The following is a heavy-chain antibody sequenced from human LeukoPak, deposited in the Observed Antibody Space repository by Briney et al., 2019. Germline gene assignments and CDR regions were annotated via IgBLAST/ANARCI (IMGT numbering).Heavy chain of an antibody. CDR2: ISYDGSNK. Sequence: GGSLGLSCAASGFTFSSYAMHWVRQAPGKGLEWAAVISYDGSNKYYADSVKGRFTISRDNSKNTLYLQMNSLRAEDTAVYYCARVTSEGDFDYWGQGTLVTVSS. J-gene: IGHJ4*02. CDR1: GFTFSSYA. V-gene: IGHV3-30-3*01. CDR3: ARVTSEGDFDY.